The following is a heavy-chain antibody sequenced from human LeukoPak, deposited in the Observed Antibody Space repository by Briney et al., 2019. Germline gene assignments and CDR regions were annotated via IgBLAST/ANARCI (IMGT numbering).Heavy chain of an antibody. CDR3: ARDGVPAAMLEGNWFDP. J-gene: IGHJ5*02. CDR1: GFTFSSYW. Sequence: GGSLRLSCAASGFTFSSYWMHWVRQAPGKGLEWVAVIWYDGSNKYYADSVKGRFTISRDNSKNTLYLQMNSLRAEDTVVYYCARDGVPAAMLEGNWFDPWGQGTLVTVSS. D-gene: IGHD2-2*01. V-gene: IGHV3-33*08. CDR2: IWYDGSNK.